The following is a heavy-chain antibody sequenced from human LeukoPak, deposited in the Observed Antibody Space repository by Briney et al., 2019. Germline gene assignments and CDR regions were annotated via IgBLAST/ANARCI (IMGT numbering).Heavy chain of an antibody. V-gene: IGHV4-59*08. CDR1: GGSISSYY. D-gene: IGHD2-2*01. Sequence: SETLSLTCTVSGGSISSYYWSWIRQPPGKGLEWIGYIYYSGSTNYNPSLKSRVTISVDTSRNQFSLDLSSVTAADTAVYYSARQKCTSTSCLTKNAFDIWGQGTMVTVSS. CDR2: IYYSGST. J-gene: IGHJ3*02. CDR3: ARQKCTSTSCLTKNAFDI.